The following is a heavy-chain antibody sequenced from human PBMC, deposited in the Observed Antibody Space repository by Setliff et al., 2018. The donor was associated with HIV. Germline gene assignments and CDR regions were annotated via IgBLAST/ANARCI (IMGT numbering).Heavy chain of an antibody. Sequence: GASVKVSCKTSGDTFRTDAISWVRQAPGQGLEWMGGIIPLFGSPDYAQKFQDKVTITADESTSTVYMDLRGLKSDDTAVYYCAIREKSGSYGGNYYNNMDVWGKGTTVTVSS. D-gene: IGHD1-26*01. J-gene: IGHJ6*03. CDR1: GDTFRTDA. V-gene: IGHV1-69*13. CDR3: AIREKSGSYGGNYYNNMDV. CDR2: IIPLFGSP.